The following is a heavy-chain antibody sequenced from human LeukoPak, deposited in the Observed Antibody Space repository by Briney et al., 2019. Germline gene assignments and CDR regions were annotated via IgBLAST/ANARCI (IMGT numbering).Heavy chain of an antibody. D-gene: IGHD1-26*01. CDR1: GFTFSSYA. J-gene: IGHJ6*03. CDR2: ISNSGGST. V-gene: IGHV3-23*01. CDR3: AKGGATYYYYMDV. Sequence: KTGGSLRLSCAASGFTFSSYAMSWVRQAPGKGLEWVSSISNSGGSTYYADSVKGRFTISRDNSKNTLFLQMNSLRAEDTAVYYCAKGGATYYYYMDVWGKGTTVTVSS.